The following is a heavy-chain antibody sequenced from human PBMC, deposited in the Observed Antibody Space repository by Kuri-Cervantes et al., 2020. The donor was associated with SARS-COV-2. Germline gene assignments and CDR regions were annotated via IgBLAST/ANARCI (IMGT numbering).Heavy chain of an antibody. J-gene: IGHJ5*02. CDR1: GGSVSSGSYY. D-gene: IGHD3-3*01. Sequence: SETLSLTCTVSGGSVSSGSYYWSWIRQPPGKGLEWIGYIYYSGSTNYNPSLKSRVTISVDTSKNQFSLKLSSVTAADTAVYYCAGGTSITIFGVVGWSDPWGQGTLVTVS. V-gene: IGHV4-61*01. CDR3: AGGTSITIFGVVGWSDP. CDR2: IYYSGST.